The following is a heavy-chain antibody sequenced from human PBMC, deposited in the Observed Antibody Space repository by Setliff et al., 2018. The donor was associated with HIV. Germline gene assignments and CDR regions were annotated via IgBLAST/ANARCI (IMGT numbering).Heavy chain of an antibody. Sequence: PGESLRLSCEASGFTFSTYGMNWVRHAPGKGLEWVAQISSSGFPIYYADSVRGRFTASRDNGKNSLFLRMNSLRAEDTAVYYYMRGTLDFWGQGNLVTVSS. V-gene: IGHV3-48*01. CDR1: GFTFSTYG. CDR2: ISSSGFPI. CDR3: MRGTLDF. J-gene: IGHJ4*02.